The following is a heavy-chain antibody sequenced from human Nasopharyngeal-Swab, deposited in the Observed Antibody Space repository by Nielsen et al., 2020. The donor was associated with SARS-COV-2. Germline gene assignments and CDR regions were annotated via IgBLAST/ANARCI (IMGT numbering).Heavy chain of an antibody. J-gene: IGHJ4*02. V-gene: IGHV3-74*01. CDR3: VKHQGSSSDQ. CDR2: VNEDGSRT. CDR1: GFTFSSYG. Sequence: GESLKISCAASGFTFSSYGMHRVRQAPGKGLVWVSRVNEDGSRTDYADSVRGRFTISRDNARNTLYLQMNSLRVEDTAVYYCVKHQGSSSDQWGQGTLVTVSS.